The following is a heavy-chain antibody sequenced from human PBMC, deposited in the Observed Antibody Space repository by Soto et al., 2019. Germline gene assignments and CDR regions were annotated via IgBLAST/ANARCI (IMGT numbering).Heavy chain of an antibody. CDR1: GGTFSSYA. Sequence: SVKVSCKASGGTFSSYAISWVRQAPGQGLEWMGGIIPIFGTANYAQKFQGRVTITADESTSTAYMELSSLRSEDTAVYYCARAPYGGSPPYYYYYGMDVWGQGTTVTVSS. CDR2: IIPIFGTA. V-gene: IGHV1-69*13. J-gene: IGHJ6*02. D-gene: IGHD3-10*01. CDR3: ARAPYGGSPPYYYYYGMDV.